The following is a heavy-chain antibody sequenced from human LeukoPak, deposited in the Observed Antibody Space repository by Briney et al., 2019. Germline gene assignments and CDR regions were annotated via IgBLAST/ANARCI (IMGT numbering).Heavy chain of an antibody. J-gene: IGHJ4*02. Sequence: SETLSLTCTVSGGSISSYYWSWIRQPAGKGLEWIRRIYTSGSTNYNPSLKSRVTMSVDTSKNQFSLKLSSVTAADTAVYYCARDSSAEYYDILTGYSYFDYWGQGTLVTVSS. CDR1: GGSISSYY. CDR3: ARDSSAEYYDILTGYSYFDY. D-gene: IGHD3-9*01. CDR2: IYTSGST. V-gene: IGHV4-4*07.